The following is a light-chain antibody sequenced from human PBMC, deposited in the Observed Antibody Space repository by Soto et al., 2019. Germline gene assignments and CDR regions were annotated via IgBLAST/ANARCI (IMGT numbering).Light chain of an antibody. Sequence: DIQMTQSPSSLSASVGDRVTITCRTGQNIVTYLNWYQHQPGKAPKLRIYAASSLQSGVPSRFSGSGSGTDFTLTINSLQPEDFATYYCQQSYNSPSTFGQGTKVEI. J-gene: IGKJ1*01. CDR1: QNIVTY. V-gene: IGKV1-39*01. CDR3: QQSYNSPST. CDR2: AAS.